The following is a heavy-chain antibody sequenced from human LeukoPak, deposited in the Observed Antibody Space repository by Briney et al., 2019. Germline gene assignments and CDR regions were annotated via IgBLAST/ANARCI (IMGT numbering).Heavy chain of an antibody. J-gene: IGHJ6*03. CDR1: GYTFTSYY. D-gene: IGHD3-10*01. V-gene: IGHV1-46*01. Sequence: ASVKVSCKASGYTFTSYYMHWVRQAPGQGLEWMGIINPSGGSTSYAQKFQGRVTMTRDTSTSTVYMELSSLRSEDTAVYYCARTMVRGATKGKYYYYYMDVWGKGTTVTISS. CDR3: ARTMVRGATKGKYYYYYMDV. CDR2: INPSGGST.